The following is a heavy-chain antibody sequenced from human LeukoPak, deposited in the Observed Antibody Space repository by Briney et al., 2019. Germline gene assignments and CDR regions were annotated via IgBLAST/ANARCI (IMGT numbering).Heavy chain of an antibody. Sequence: GESLKISCMGSGYSFTSYWIIWVRQMPGKGLEWMGRIVPRDSYTNHSPSSQGHVTISVDKSSSTAYLQWSCLKASDTARYYCAGRGVPAAVPGMNWFDPWGQGTLVTVSS. J-gene: IGHJ5*02. D-gene: IGHD2-2*01. CDR2: IVPRDSYT. V-gene: IGHV5-10-1*01. CDR1: GYSFTSYW. CDR3: AGRGVPAAVPGMNWFDP.